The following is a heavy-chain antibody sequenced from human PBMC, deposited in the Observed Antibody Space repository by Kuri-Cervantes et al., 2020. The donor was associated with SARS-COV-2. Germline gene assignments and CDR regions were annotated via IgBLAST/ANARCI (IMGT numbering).Heavy chain of an antibody. D-gene: IGHD3-10*01. Sequence: SVKVSCKASGGAFSSYAISWVRQAPGQGPEWMGGIITMPGITDYAQRFQGRVMITADKSTSTAYLELSSLRSDDTAVYYCAKSSVGPVIYYYYHMDVWGQGTTVTVSS. J-gene: IGHJ6*02. V-gene: IGHV1-69*10. CDR2: IITMPGIT. CDR1: GGAFSSYA. CDR3: AKSSVGPVIYYYYHMDV.